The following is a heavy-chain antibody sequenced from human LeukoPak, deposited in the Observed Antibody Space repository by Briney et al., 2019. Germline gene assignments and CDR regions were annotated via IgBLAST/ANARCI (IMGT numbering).Heavy chain of an antibody. Sequence: GGSLRLSCAASGFTFSSYAMSWVRQAPGKGLECVSGISGSGDNTYYADSVKGRFTISRDNSKNTLYVQVNSLGTEDTAAYYCAKGSYYDSSGSFYFDYWGQGTLVTVSS. CDR1: GFTFSSYA. J-gene: IGHJ4*02. D-gene: IGHD3-22*01. CDR3: AKGSYYDSSGSFYFDY. V-gene: IGHV3-23*01. CDR2: ISGSGDNT.